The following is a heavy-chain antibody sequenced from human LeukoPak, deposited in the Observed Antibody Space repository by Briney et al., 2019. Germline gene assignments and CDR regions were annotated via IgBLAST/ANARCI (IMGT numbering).Heavy chain of an antibody. V-gene: IGHV3-21*01. J-gene: IGHJ5*02. D-gene: IGHD3-22*01. CDR1: GFTFSSYS. CDR3: ASHYDSSGYYFPGAWFDP. Sequence: PGGSLRLSCAASGFTFSSYSMNWVRQAPGKGLEWVSSISSSSYIYYADSVKGRFTISRDNAKNSLYLQMNSLRAEDTAVYYCASHYDSSGYYFPGAWFDPWGQGTLVTVSS. CDR2: ISSSSYI.